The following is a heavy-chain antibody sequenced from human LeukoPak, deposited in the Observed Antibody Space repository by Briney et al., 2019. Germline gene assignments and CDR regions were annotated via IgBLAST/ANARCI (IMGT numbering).Heavy chain of an antibody. CDR2: INHSGST. CDR1: GGSFSGYY. J-gene: IGHJ4*02. V-gene: IGHV4-34*01. D-gene: IGHD2/OR15-2a*01. CDR3: ARGKNLIRY. Sequence: SETLSLTCAVYGGSFSGYYWSWIRQPPGKGLEWIREINHSGSTNYNPSLKSRVTISVDTSKNQFSLKLSSVTAADTAVYYCARGKNLIRYWGQGTLVTVSS.